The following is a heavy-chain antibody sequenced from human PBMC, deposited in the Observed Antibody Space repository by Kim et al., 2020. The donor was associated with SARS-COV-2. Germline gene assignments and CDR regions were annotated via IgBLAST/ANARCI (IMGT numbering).Heavy chain of an antibody. Sequence: ASVKVSCKASGYTFTSYYMHWVRQPPGQGLEWMGIINPSGGSTSYAQKFQGRVTMTRDTSTSTVYMELSSLRSEDTAVYYCARGGSYYGSGSYSGVDYWGQGTLVTVSS. V-gene: IGHV1-46*01. CDR2: INPSGGST. J-gene: IGHJ4*02. D-gene: IGHD3-10*01. CDR1: GYTFTSYY. CDR3: ARGGSYYGSGSYSGVDY.